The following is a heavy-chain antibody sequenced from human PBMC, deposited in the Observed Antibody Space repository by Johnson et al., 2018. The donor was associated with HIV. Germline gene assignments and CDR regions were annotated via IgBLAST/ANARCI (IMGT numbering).Heavy chain of an antibody. Sequence: VQLVESGGGVLRPGGSLRLSCEGFGFMFDDHGLSWIRQAPGKGLEWVSGINWNGGSTGYADSVKGRFTISRDNVKKSLYLQMNNLRAEDTALYYCARDPTYCTNGVCISEVFDIWGQGTMVTVSS. CDR1: GFMFDDHG. D-gene: IGHD2-8*01. CDR2: INWNGGST. CDR3: ARDPTYCTNGVCISEVFDI. V-gene: IGHV3-20*04. J-gene: IGHJ3*02.